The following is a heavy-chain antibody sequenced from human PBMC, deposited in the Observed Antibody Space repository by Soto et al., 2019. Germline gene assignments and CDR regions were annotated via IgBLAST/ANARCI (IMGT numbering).Heavy chain of an antibody. J-gene: IGHJ6*02. CDR1: GGSISSSSYY. CDR3: ARHYKFGGSSYYYGMDV. D-gene: IGHD6-13*01. Sequence: SETLSLTCTVSGGSISSSSYYWGWIRQPPGKGLEWIGSIYYSGSTYYNPSLKSRVTISVDTSKNQFSLKLSSVTAADTAVYYCARHYKFGGSSYYYGMDVWGQGTTVTVSS. V-gene: IGHV4-39*01. CDR2: IYYSGST.